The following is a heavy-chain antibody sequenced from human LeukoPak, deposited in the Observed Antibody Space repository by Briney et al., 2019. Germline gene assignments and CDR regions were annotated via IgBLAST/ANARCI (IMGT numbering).Heavy chain of an antibody. D-gene: IGHD3-16*01. V-gene: IGHV3-21*01. CDR3: ARDPPSRGTRYFDY. CDR1: GFTFSGYS. J-gene: IGHJ4*02. CDR2: ISSTSTYI. Sequence: GGSLRLSCAASGFTFSGYSMHWVRQAPGSGLEWVSSISSTSTYIDYADSVKGRFTISRDNAKNSLFLQMDSLRAEDTAVYYCARDPPSRGTRYFDYWGQGTLVTVSS.